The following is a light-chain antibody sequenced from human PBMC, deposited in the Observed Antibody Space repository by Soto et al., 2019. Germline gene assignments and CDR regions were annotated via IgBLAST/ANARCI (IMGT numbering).Light chain of an antibody. Sequence: DIQMTQSPASLSASVGDRVTTTCRASQSISSYLNWYQQKPGKAPKLLIYAASSLQSGVPSRFSGSGSGTDFTLTISSPQPEDIATYYCQESYSTSFGQGTKVDIK. CDR2: AAS. V-gene: IGKV1-39*01. CDR1: QSISSY. CDR3: QESYSTS. J-gene: IGKJ1*01.